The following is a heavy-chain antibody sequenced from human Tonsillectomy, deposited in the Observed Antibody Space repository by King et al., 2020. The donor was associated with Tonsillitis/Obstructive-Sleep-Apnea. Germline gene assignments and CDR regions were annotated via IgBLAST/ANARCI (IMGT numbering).Heavy chain of an antibody. CDR1: GFTFSSYA. J-gene: IGHJ1*01. D-gene: IGHD3-3*01. CDR2: ISGSGVST. CDR3: AKGETYYDFWSGYYTGSAEYFQH. Sequence: QLVQSGGGLVQPGGSLRLSCAASGFTFSSYAMSWVRQAPGKGLEWVSAISGSGVSTYYADSVKGRCTISRDNSKNTLYLQMNSLRAEDTAVYYCAKGETYYDFWSGYYTGSAEYFQHWGQGTLVTVSS. V-gene: IGHV3-23*04.